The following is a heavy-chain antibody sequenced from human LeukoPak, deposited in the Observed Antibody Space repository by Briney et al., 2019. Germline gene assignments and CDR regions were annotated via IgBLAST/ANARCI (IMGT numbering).Heavy chain of an antibody. D-gene: IGHD3-16*01. Sequence: PGGSLRLSCAASGFTFSSYGMHWVRQAPGKGLEGVAVISYDGSNKYYADSVKGRFTISRDNTKNTLYLQMNSLRAEDTAVYYCAKDFTLLDGYGYVWGSYSRSHFDYWGQGTLVTVSS. CDR1: GFTFSSYG. J-gene: IGHJ4*02. V-gene: IGHV3-30*18. CDR3: AKDFTLLDGYGYVWGSYSRSHFDY. CDR2: ISYDGSNK.